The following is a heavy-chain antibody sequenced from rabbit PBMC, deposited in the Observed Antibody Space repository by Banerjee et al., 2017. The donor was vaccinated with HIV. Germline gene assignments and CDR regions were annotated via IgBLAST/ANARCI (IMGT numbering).Heavy chain of an antibody. Sequence: VRQAPGKGLEYIGCIYTGTSGSTYYARWAKGRFTISKTSSTTVTLQMTSLTAADTATYFCARDLAGVIGWNFNLWGQGTLVTVS. D-gene: IGHD4-1*01. CDR2: IYTGTSGST. V-gene: IGHV1S40*01. CDR3: ARDLAGVIGWNFNL. J-gene: IGHJ4*01.